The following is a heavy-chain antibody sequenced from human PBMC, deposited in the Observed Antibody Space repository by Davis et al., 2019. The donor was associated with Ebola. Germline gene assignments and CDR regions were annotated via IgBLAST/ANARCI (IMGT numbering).Heavy chain of an antibody. D-gene: IGHD1-20*01. V-gene: IGHV3-23*01. CDR3: MTDPNWRSGS. J-gene: IGHJ4*02. Sequence: GGSLRLSCAASGFTFSSYAMSWVRQAPGKGLEWVSAIGGSGGRTYYADSVKGRFTISRDTFENTLYLQMDSLRAEDTAVYYCMTDPNWRSGSWGQGTLVIVSS. CDR2: IGGSGGRT. CDR1: GFTFSSYA.